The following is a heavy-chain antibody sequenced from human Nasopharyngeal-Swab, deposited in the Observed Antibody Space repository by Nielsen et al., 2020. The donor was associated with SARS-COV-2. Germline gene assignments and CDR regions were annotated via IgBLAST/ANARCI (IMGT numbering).Heavy chain of an antibody. D-gene: IGHD2-2*01. Sequence: SDTLSLTCAVHFGSFSAYYCSWVRPPPGKGLEWIGEVDHTGRTNNNPPLQSRVTMSVDTPKNQFSLTLSSVTAADTAVYYCARGGYQLLLRSYYYGMDVWSQGTTVTVSS. V-gene: IGHV4-34*01. CDR2: VDHTGRT. CDR3: ARGGYQLLLRSYYYGMDV. J-gene: IGHJ6*02. CDR1: FGSFSAYY.